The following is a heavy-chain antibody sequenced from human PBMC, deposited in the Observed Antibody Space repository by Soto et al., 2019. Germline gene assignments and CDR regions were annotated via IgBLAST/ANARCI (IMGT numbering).Heavy chain of an antibody. Sequence: KTSETLSLTCAVSGVSISSGNWWTWVRQTPQRGLEYIGEIFHDGTANYYPSFERRVAISVDTSKNQFSLKLTSVTAADTAIHFCARLVYDTRLNYMYFDFWGQGALVTVSS. V-gene: IGHV4-4*02. CDR3: ARLVYDTRLNYMYFDF. CDR2: IFHDGTA. D-gene: IGHD3-10*01. CDR1: GVSISSGNW. J-gene: IGHJ4*02.